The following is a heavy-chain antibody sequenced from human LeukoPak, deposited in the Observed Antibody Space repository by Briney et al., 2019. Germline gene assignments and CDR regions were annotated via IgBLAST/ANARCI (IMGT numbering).Heavy chain of an antibody. CDR2: IYTSGST. D-gene: IGHD6-19*01. CDR3: ARGRIAVAQDY. V-gene: IGHV4-61*02. J-gene: IGHJ4*02. CDR1: GGSISSGSYY. Sequence: SETLSLTCTVSGGSISSGSYYWSWIRQPAGKGLEWIERIYTSGSTNYNPSLKSRVTISVDTSKNQFSLKLSSVTAADTAVYYCARGRIAVAQDYWGQGTLVTVSS.